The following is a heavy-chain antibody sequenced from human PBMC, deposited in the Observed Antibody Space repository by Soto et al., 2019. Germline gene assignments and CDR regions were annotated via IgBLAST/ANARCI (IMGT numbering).Heavy chain of an antibody. Sequence: GGSLRLSCAASGFTFSDYYMSWIRQAPGKGLEWVSYISSSGSAMYYADSVEGRFTISRDNARNSLYLQINSLRAEDTAVYYCAREGGTGTNGEFDYWGQGNQVTVSS. CDR1: GFTFSDYY. D-gene: IGHD1-7*01. J-gene: IGHJ4*02. CDR2: ISSSGSAM. V-gene: IGHV3-11*01. CDR3: AREGGTGTNGEFDY.